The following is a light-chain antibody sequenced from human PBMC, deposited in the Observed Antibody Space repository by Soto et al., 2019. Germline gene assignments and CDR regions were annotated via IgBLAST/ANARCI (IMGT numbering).Light chain of an antibody. CDR1: QSVSSTY. CDR2: GAS. CDR3: QQYRGP. Sequence: IVLTQSPGTLSLSPGERATLSCRASQSVSSTYLAWYQQRPGQAPRLLIYGASTRATGIPARFSGSGSGTEFTLTISSLEAEDFAVYFCQQYRGPFGQGTKVDI. V-gene: IGKV3-20*01. J-gene: IGKJ1*01.